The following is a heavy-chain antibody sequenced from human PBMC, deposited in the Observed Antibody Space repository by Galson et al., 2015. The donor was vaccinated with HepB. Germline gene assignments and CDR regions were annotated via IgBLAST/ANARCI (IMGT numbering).Heavy chain of an antibody. D-gene: IGHD2-8*02. CDR2: VSYDGSAT. CDR3: AKQGPGTVEF. J-gene: IGHJ3*01. V-gene: IGHV3-30*19. Sequence: SLRLSCAASGFTFRKQGMQWVRQAPGKGLEWVTLVSYDGSATYYSASVKGRFTISRDNSKKTLYLQMNSLRDEDTAVYYCAKQGPGTVEFWGQGTMVSVSS. CDR1: GFTFRKQG.